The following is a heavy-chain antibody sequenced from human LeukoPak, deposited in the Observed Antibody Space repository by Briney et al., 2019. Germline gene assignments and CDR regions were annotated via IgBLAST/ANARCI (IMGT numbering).Heavy chain of an antibody. V-gene: IGHV4-34*01. CDR1: GGSFSGYY. Sequence: PSETLSLTCAVYGGSFSGYYWSWIRQPPGKGLEWIGEINHSGSTNYNPSLKSRVTISVDTSKNQFSLKLSSVTAADTAVYYCARLAEVGATAFDAFDIWGQGTMVTVSS. J-gene: IGHJ3*02. D-gene: IGHD1-26*01. CDR3: ARLAEVGATAFDAFDI. CDR2: INHSGST.